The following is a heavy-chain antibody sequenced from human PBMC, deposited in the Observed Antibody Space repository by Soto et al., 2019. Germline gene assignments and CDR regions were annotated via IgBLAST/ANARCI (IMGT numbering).Heavy chain of an antibody. D-gene: IGHD6-19*01. Sequence: EVQLVESGGGLVQPGGSLRLSCAASGFTFSSYDMHWVCQATGKGLEWVSAIGTAGDTYYPGSVKGRFTISRENAKNSLYLQMNSLRAGDTAVYYCARGGRYSSGWYALGARYYYYMDVWGKGTTVTVSS. J-gene: IGHJ6*03. V-gene: IGHV3-13*01. CDR1: GFTFSSYD. CDR2: IGTAGDT. CDR3: ARGGRYSSGWYALGARYYYYMDV.